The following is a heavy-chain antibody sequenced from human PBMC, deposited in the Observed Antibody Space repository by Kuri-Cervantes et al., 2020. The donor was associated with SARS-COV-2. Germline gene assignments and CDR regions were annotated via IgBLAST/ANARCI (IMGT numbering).Heavy chain of an antibody. J-gene: IGHJ3*02. V-gene: IGHV2-5*01. Sequence: SGPTLVKPTQTLTLTCTFSGFSLSTSGVGVGWIRQPPGRALEWLALVYWNDDTRYSPSLKSRLTITRDTSKNQVVLTMTNMDPVDTATYYCAHRRAVTDAFDIWGQGTMVTVSS. CDR3: AHRRAVTDAFDI. D-gene: IGHD4-17*01. CDR2: VYWNDDT. CDR1: GFSLSTSGVG.